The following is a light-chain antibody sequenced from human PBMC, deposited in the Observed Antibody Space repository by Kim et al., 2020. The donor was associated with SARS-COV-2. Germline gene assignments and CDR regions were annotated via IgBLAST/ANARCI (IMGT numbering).Light chain of an antibody. CDR2: AAS. J-gene: IGKJ2*01. CDR3: QQYGGSPPTYT. V-gene: IGKV3-20*01. Sequence: GDRDTLSGRASQSVRSNYLAWYQQKGGQAPRLLIYAASSRATGIPDRFSGSGSGTDFTLTISRLEPEDFAVYYCQQYGGSPPTYTFGQGTKLEI. CDR1: QSVRSNY.